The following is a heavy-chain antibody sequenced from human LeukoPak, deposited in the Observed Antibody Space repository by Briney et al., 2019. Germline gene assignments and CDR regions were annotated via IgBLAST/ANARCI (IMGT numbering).Heavy chain of an antibody. V-gene: IGHV3-43D*04. CDR1: GFTFDDYA. J-gene: IGHJ4*02. D-gene: IGHD1-26*01. CDR3: AKDTTVGALDY. Sequence: PGGSLRLSCAASGFTFDDYAMHWVRQAPGKGLEWVSLISWDGGSTYYADSVKGRFTISRDNSKNSLYLQMNSLRADDTALYYCAKDTTVGALDYWGQGTLVTVSS. CDR2: ISWDGGST.